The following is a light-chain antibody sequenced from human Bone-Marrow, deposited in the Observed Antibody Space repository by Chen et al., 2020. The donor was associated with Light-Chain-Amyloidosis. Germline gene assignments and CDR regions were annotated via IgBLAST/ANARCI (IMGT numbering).Light chain of an antibody. CDR3: QSYDSSLSGSTV. V-gene: IGLV1-40*01. J-gene: IGLJ1*01. CDR1: SSNIGAGYD. CDR2: GNS. Sequence: QSVLTQPPSVSGAPGQRVTISCPGSSSNIGAGYDLHWYQQLPGTAPKLLISGNSNRPSGVPDRFSGSKAGTSASLAITGLQAEDEADYYCQSYDSSLSGSTVFGTGTKVTVL.